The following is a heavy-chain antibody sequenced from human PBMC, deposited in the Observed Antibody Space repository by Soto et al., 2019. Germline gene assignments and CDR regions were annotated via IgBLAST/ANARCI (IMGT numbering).Heavy chain of an antibody. D-gene: IGHD5-12*01. CDR3: ARGARDGYNYSPYYFDY. Sequence: GASVKVSCKASGGTFSSYAISWVRQAPGQGLEWMGGIIPIFGTANYAQKFQGRVTITADESTNTAYMELSSLRSEDTAVYYCARGARDGYNYSPYYFDYWGQGTLVTVSS. CDR1: GGTFSSYA. V-gene: IGHV1-69*13. J-gene: IGHJ4*02. CDR2: IIPIFGTA.